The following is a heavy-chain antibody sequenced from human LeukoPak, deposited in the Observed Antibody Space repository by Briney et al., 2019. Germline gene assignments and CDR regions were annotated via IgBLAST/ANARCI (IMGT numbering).Heavy chain of an antibody. CDR2: IYSGGST. V-gene: IGHV3-53*01. CDR1: GFTVSSNY. J-gene: IGHJ4*02. CDR3: ARAGPGQYSKWDY. Sequence: GGSLRLSCAASGFTVSSNYMSWVRQAPGKGLEWVSVIYSGGSTYYADSVKGRFTISRDNSKNTLYLQMNSLRAEDTAVHYCARAGPGQYSKWDYWGQGTLVTVSS. D-gene: IGHD4-11*01.